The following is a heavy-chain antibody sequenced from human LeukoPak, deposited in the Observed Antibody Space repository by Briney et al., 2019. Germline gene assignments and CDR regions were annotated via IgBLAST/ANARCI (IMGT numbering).Heavy chain of an antibody. CDR3: ARGFDYGGNSYYFDY. V-gene: IGHV3-53*01. CDR1: GFTVSTNY. J-gene: IGHJ4*02. CDR2: IYSGGST. Sequence: GGSLRLSCAASGFTVSTNYMSWVRQAPGKGLEWVSVIYSGGSTYYADSVKGRFTISRDNSKNTLYLQMNSLRAEDTAVYYCARGFDYGGNSYYFDYWGQGTLVTVSS. D-gene: IGHD4-23*01.